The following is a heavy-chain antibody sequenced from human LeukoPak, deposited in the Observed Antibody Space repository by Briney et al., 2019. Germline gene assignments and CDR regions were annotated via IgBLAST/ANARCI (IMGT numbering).Heavy chain of an antibody. CDR3: TRTDWNALGF. V-gene: IGHV4-38-2*02. Sequence: SETLSLTCTVSGYSITSGYYWGWTRQPPGKGLEWIGSIYHSGSTYYNPSLKSRVTISTDTSKNQFSLKLSSVTAADAAVYYCTRTDWNALGFWGQGTLVTVSS. CDR2: IYHSGST. J-gene: IGHJ4*02. CDR1: GYSITSGYY. D-gene: IGHD1-1*01.